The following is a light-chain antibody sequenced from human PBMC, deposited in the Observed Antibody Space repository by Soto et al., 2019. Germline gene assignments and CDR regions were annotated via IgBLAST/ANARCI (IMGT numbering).Light chain of an antibody. Sequence: EIQMTQSPSTVSASVGDRVTITCGASQSISSWLAWYQQKPGKAPNLLIYAASSLQSGVPSRFSGSVSGTECTLTITSLKTDDVATYYCQQSNSYPWTFGQGTKVDIK. CDR3: QQSNSYPWT. V-gene: IGKV1-5*01. CDR1: QSISSW. CDR2: AAS. J-gene: IGKJ1*01.